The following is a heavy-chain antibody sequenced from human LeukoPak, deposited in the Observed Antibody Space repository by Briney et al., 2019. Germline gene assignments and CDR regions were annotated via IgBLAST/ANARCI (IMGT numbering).Heavy chain of an antibody. Sequence: GGSLRLSCAASGFTFSSYSTNWVRQAPGKGLEWVSYISSSSGTIYDADSVKGRFTISRDNAKNSVYLQMNSLRAEDTAVYYCARDYTPYYFDYWGQGTLVTVSS. J-gene: IGHJ4*02. CDR1: GFTFSSYS. V-gene: IGHV3-48*01. CDR2: ISSSSGTI. CDR3: ARDYTPYYFDY.